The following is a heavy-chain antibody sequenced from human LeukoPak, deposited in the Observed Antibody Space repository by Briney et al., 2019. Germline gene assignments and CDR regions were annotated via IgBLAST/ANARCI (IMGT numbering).Heavy chain of an antibody. D-gene: IGHD6-19*01. CDR1: GYTFTNYG. J-gene: IGHJ5*02. Sequence: ASVKVSCKASGYTFTNYGITWVRQAPGQGLEWTGWISPYNGNTKYAQKVQGRVTMTTDTSTSTAYMELRSLRSDDAAVYYCARGGSSGPEGWFDPWAQGTLVTVSS. CDR2: ISPYNGNT. CDR3: ARGGSSGPEGWFDP. V-gene: IGHV1-18*01.